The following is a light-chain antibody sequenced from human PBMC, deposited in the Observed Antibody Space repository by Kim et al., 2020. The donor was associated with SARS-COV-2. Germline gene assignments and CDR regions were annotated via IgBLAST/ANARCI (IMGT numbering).Light chain of an antibody. CDR2: AAS. CDR1: KDISNY. V-gene: IGKV1-27*01. Sequence: APLGYRVTITCRPMKDISNYLAWFQLKPVKAPTLLIYAASALQPGVPPRFRGSGSGTDFTLPVTSLQPDDVATYYCQKCDSAPWTFGQGTKVDIK. J-gene: IGKJ1*01. CDR3: QKCDSAPWT.